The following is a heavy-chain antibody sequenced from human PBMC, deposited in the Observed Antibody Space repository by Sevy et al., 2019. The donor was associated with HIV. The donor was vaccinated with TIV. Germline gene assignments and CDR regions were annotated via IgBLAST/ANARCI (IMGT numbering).Heavy chain of an antibody. CDR2: IIPIFGTP. J-gene: IGHJ6*02. V-gene: IGHV1-69*13. CDR3: ARDKNYDILTGTNHYYYGMDD. D-gene: IGHD3-9*01. Sequence: ASVKVSCKVSGGTFSSYAISWLRQAPGQRLEWMGGIIPIFGTPNYAQESQGRVTITADEFTNTAYMELSSLRSEDTAVYYCARDKNYDILTGTNHYYYGMDDWGQGTTVTVSS. CDR1: GGTFSSYA.